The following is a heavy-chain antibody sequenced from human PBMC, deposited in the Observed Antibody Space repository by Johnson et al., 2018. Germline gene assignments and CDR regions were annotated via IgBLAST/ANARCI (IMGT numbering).Heavy chain of an antibody. Sequence: QVQLVQSGAEVKRPGSSVKVSCKASGGPFNDFTISWVRQVPGRGLEWMGRIIPIPGITNYAQNFQGRVTITADKSTSTAYMELSRLRSEGTAVYYCAREPRSGAWLRRNNRLDPWGQGTLGTVSS. V-gene: IGHV1-69*04. D-gene: IGHD3-16*01. CDR3: AREPRSGAWLRRNNRLDP. J-gene: IGHJ5*02. CDR2: IIPIPGIT. CDR1: GGPFNDFT.